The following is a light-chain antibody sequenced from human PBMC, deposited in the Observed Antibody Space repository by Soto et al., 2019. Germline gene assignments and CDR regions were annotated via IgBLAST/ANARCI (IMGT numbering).Light chain of an antibody. CDR1: QSVSTN. Sequence: ETVMTQSPATLSVSPGEGATLSCRASQSVSTNLACYQCKPGQAPRLLIYSASIRATGIPARFSGSGSGTEFTLTISSLQSEDSAVYFCQQYNNWPPITFGQGTRLEIK. J-gene: IGKJ5*01. CDR2: SAS. CDR3: QQYNNWPPIT. V-gene: IGKV3-15*01.